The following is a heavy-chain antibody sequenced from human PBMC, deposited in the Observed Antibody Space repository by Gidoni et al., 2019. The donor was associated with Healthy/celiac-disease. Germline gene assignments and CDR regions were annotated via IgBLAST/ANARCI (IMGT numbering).Heavy chain of an antibody. CDR3: ASSETTVSVTYYYYGMDV. CDR1: GGTLSSYA. J-gene: IGHJ6*02. D-gene: IGHD4-4*01. Sequence: QVQLVQSGAEVKKPGSSVKVSCKASGGTLSSYAISWVRQAPGQGLEWMGGIIPIFGTANYAQKFQGRVTITADESTSTAYMELSSLRSEDTAVYYCASSETTVSVTYYYYGMDVWGQGTTVTVSS. V-gene: IGHV1-69*01. CDR2: IIPIFGTA.